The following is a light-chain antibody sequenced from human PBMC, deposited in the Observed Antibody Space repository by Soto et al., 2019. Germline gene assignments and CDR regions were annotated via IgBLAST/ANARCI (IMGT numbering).Light chain of an antibody. J-gene: IGKJ5*01. CDR3: QQLNSYPIT. Sequence: IQLTQSPSSLSTSVGDRVTLTCRASQGISTYLAWYQQKPGKAPKLLISASSTLQSGVPSRFSGSGSGTDFTLTISSLQPEDFATYYCQQLNSYPITFGQGTRLEI. CDR2: ASS. V-gene: IGKV1-9*01. CDR1: QGISTY.